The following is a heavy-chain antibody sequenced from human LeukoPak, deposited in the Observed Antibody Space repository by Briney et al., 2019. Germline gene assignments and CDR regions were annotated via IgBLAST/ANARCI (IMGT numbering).Heavy chain of an antibody. V-gene: IGHV3-7*01. D-gene: IGHD1-26*01. CDR3: ARDGGIYSGSYWVDY. CDR1: GFIVNDYW. J-gene: IGHJ4*02. CDR2: IKRDGSDK. Sequence: TGGSLRLSCAASGFIVNDYWMSWVRQAPGKGLEWVANIKRDGSDKYYVDSVKGRFTISSDIAENSLYLQMNSLRVEDTAVYYCARDGGIYSGSYWVDYWGQGTLVTVSS.